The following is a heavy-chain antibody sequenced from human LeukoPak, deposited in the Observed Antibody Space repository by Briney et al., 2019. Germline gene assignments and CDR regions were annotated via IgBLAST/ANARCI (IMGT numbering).Heavy chain of an antibody. CDR1: GFTFSNYW. V-gene: IGHV3-74*01. CDR3: ARDEYSSSYMDV. Sequence: GGSLRLSCAASGFTFSNYWMHWVRQTPGKGLVWVSRIKSDGSSTNYADSVKGRFTISRDNAKNTLYLQMNSLRAEDTGVYYCARDEYSSSYMDVWGKGTTVTVSS. D-gene: IGHD6-6*01. J-gene: IGHJ6*03. CDR2: IKSDGSST.